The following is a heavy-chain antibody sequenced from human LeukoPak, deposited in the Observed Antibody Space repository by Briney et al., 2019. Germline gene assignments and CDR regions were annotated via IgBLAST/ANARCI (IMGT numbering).Heavy chain of an antibody. Sequence: ASVKVSCKASGYTFTDYYLHWVRQAPGQGLEWMGWINPNSGGTNYAQKFQGRVTMTRGTSINTAYMELSRLRSDDTAVYYCARAKGLGCGGDCYYVFDYWGQGTLVTVSP. CDR2: INPNSGGT. CDR3: ARAKGLGCGGDCYYVFDY. D-gene: IGHD2-21*01. V-gene: IGHV1-2*02. CDR1: GYTFTDYY. J-gene: IGHJ4*02.